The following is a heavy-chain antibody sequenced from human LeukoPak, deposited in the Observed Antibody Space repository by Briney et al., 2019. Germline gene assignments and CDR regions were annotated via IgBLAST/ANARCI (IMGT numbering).Heavy chain of an antibody. Sequence: ASVKVSCKASGYTFTSYNINWVRQATGQGLEWMGWMNPNSGDTGYAQKFQGRVTMTRSTSISTAYMELSSLRYEDTAVYYCVRGSCSTAGCYNWGQGTRVTVSS. CDR2: MNPNSGDT. CDR1: GYTFTSYN. V-gene: IGHV1-8*01. D-gene: IGHD2-2*02. CDR3: VRGSCSTAGCYN. J-gene: IGHJ4*02.